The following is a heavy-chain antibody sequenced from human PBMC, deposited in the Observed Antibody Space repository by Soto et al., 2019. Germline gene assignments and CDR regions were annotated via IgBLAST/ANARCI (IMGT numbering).Heavy chain of an antibody. D-gene: IGHD2-21*02. J-gene: IGHJ4*02. V-gene: IGHV5-10-1*01. CDR2: IDCTDSYT. CDR1: GYSFANYW. Sequence: PGESLKIPREGSGYSFANYWISWVRQMPDQGLQWLGTIDCTDSYTRHSPSFQGHVTLSADRSLNNAYLHFRSLQASDTAIYFCARQNHGGDSTYLDFWGQGARVTVSS. CDR3: ARQNHGGDSTYLDF.